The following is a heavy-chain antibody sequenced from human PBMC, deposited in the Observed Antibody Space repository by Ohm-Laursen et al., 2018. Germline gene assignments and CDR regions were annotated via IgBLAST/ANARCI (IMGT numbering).Heavy chain of an antibody. CDR3: ARDRAGSFDY. D-gene: IGHD3-10*01. CDR2: IHHTGTT. V-gene: IGHV4-38-2*02. Sequence: SDTLSLTCTVSGDSISSGYYWAWIRQPPGGGLEYIGGIHHTGTTYHNPSLKSRLSISVDASKNHFSLKLRSLTAADTAMYFCARDRAGSFDYWGQGIRVIASS. CDR1: GDSISSGYY. J-gene: IGHJ4*02.